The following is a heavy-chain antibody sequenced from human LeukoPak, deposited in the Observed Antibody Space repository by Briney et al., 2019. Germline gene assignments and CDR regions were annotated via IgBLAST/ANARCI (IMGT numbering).Heavy chain of an antibody. D-gene: IGHD3-10*01. CDR2: IYNSGTT. J-gene: IGHJ4*01. CDR3: ASRVYGLGSFNY. CDR1: GDSISSTSYY. V-gene: IGHV4-39*01. Sequence: SETLSLTCTVSGDSISSTSYYWDWIRQPPGKGLEWIGSIYNSGTTYYNPSLKSRVTISVDTSKNQFSLKVSSVTAADTAVYYCASRVYGLGSFNYWGQGTLVTVSS.